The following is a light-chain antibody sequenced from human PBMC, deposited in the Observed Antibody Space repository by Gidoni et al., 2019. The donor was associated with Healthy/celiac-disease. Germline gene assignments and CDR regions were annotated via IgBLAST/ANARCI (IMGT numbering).Light chain of an antibody. Sequence: EIVLTQSPATLSLSPGERATLSCRASQSVSSYLAWYHQKPGQAPRLLIYDASNRATGIPARFSDSGSETDFTLTISSLEPEDFAVYYCQQRSNWPPWTFXQXTEVEIK. J-gene: IGKJ1*01. V-gene: IGKV3-11*01. CDR3: QQRSNWPPWT. CDR2: DAS. CDR1: QSVSSY.